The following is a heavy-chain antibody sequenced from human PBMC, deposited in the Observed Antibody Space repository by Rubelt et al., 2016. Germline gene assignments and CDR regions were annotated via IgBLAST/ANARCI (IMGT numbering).Heavy chain of an antibody. CDR3: AKVPIRTVTSTFDY. CDR1: GFTFSSYA. J-gene: IGHJ4*02. V-gene: IGHV3-23*01. CDR2: ISGSGGST. Sequence: EVQLLESGGGLVQPGGSLRLSCAASGFTFSSYAMSWVRQAPGKGLEWGSAISGSGGSTYYADSVKGPFTISRDNSKNTLYLQMNSLRAEDTAVYYCAKVPIRTVTSTFDYWGQGTLVTVSS. D-gene: IGHD4-17*01.